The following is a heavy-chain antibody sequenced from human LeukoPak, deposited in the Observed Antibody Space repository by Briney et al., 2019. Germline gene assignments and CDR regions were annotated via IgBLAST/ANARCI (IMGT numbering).Heavy chain of an antibody. CDR1: GGTFSSYA. J-gene: IGHJ4*02. Sequence: ASVKVSCKASGGTFSSYAISWVRQAPGQGLEWMGGIIPIFGTANYAQKFQGRVTITADKSTSTAYMELSSLRSEDTAVYYCASLEMGYCTNGVCSYFDYWGQGTLVTVSS. D-gene: IGHD2-8*01. V-gene: IGHV1-69*06. CDR3: ASLEMGYCTNGVCSYFDY. CDR2: IIPIFGTA.